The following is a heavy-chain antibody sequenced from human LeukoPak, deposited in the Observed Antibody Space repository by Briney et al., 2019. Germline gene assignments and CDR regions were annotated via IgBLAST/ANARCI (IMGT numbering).Heavy chain of an antibody. V-gene: IGHV3-30*03. CDR3: ATAPLYSSSWYFRGYFDD. CDR2: ISYDGSRK. D-gene: IGHD6-13*01. J-gene: IGHJ4*02. CDR1: GFTFSSYS. Sequence: PGGSLRLSCAASGFTFSSYSMNWVRQALGKGREWVAVISYDGSRKDYADSAKGRFTISRDNSKNALYLEMNSLTTEDTAVYYCATAPLYSSSWYFRGYFDDWGQGTLVTVSS.